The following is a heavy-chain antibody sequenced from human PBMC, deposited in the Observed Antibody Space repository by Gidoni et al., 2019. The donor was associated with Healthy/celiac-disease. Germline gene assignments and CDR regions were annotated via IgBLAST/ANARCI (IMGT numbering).Heavy chain of an antibody. Sequence: KNTGESLKISCKGYGYSFTSYWIGWVRQRPGKGLGGTVIIYPGDAGTRDSPSFQDQVTISADKSISNAYLQWSSLKASDTAMYYCARAGREGEYQLLLEWWFDPWGQGTLVTVSS. J-gene: IGHJ5*02. CDR3: ARAGREGEYQLLLEWWFDP. CDR1: GYSFTSYW. CDR2: IYPGDAGT. V-gene: IGHV5-51*03. D-gene: IGHD2-2*01.